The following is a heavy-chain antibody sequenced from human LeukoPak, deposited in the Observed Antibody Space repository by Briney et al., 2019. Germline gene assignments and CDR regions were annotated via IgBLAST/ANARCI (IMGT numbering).Heavy chain of an antibody. CDR2: IKQDGSEK. Sequence: GGSLRLSCAASGFTFSSYWMSWVRQAPGKGLEWVASIKQDGSEKYYVDSVKGRFTISRDNAKNSLYLQMNSLRAEDTAVYYCARDGDYYDSSGYDPWGQGTLVTVSS. CDR1: GFTFSSYW. CDR3: ARDGDYYDSSGYDP. V-gene: IGHV3-7*01. J-gene: IGHJ5*02. D-gene: IGHD3-22*01.